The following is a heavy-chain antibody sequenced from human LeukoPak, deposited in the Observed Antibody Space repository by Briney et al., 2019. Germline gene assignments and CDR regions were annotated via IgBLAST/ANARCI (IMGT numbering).Heavy chain of an antibody. J-gene: IGHJ4*02. V-gene: IGHV1-2*02. Sequence: GASVKVSCKASGYTFTGYYMHWVRQAPGQGLEWMGWINPNSGGTNYAQKFQGRVTMTRDTSITTACMELSRLRSDDTAVYYCARCKDDSSGWSPFDYWGQGTLVTVSS. CDR1: GYTFTGYY. CDR3: ARCKDDSSGWSPFDY. CDR2: INPNSGGT. D-gene: IGHD6-19*01.